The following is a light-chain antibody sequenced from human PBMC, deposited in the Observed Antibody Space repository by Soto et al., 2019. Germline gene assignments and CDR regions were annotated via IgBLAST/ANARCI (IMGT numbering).Light chain of an antibody. J-gene: IGKJ2*02. Sequence: EIVLTQSPGTLSLSPGERATLSCRTSQSVTSSYLAWYQQTPGQAPRLLIHGASSRATGIPDRFSGSGSGTDFTLTISRLEPEDFAVYYCQQYSSSPLCTFGQGTKLEIK. CDR1: QSVTSSY. V-gene: IGKV3-20*01. CDR2: GAS. CDR3: QQYSSSPLCT.